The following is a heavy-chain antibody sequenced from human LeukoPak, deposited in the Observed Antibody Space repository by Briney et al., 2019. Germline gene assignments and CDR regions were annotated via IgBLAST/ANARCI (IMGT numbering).Heavy chain of an antibody. CDR3: GRGGISTTGIDF. V-gene: IGHV3-23*01. D-gene: IGHD1-1*01. CDR2: ISYSAAGT. Sequence: GGSLRLSCAPSGFTFSFFDMTWVRQSPGKGLEWVSSISYSAAGTYYADSVKGRFTISRENSKGALYLQMNSLRAEDTAVYYRGRGGISTTGIDFWGQGTLVAVSS. J-gene: IGHJ4*02. CDR1: GFTFSFFD.